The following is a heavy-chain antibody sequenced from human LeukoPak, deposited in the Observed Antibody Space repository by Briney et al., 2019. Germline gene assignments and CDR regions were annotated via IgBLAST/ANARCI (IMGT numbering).Heavy chain of an antibody. J-gene: IGHJ4*02. CDR3: ARVGGAAAVVY. CDR2: IIPIFGTA. D-gene: IGHD6-13*01. V-gene: IGHV1-69*05. CDR1: GGTFSSYA. Sequence: ASVKVTCNASGGTFSSYAISWVRQAPGQGLEWMGGIIPIFGTANYAQKFQGRVTITTDESTSTAYMELSSLRSEDTAVYYCARVGGAAAVVYWGQGTLVTVSS.